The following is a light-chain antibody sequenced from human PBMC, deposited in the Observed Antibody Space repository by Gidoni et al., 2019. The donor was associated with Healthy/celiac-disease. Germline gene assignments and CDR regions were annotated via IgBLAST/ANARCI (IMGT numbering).Light chain of an antibody. J-gene: IGKJ1*01. CDR2: AAS. Sequence: DIQTTQSPSSLSASVGDRVTITCRASQSISSYLNWYQQKPGKAPKLLIYAASSLQSGVPSRFNGSGSGTDFTLTISSLQPGDFATYYCQQSYSTPWTFGQGTKVEIK. CDR3: QQSYSTPWT. CDR1: QSISSY. V-gene: IGKV1-39*01.